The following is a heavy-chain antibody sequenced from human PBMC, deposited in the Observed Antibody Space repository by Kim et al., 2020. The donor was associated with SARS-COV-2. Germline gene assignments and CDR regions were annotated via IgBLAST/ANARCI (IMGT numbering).Heavy chain of an antibody. J-gene: IGHJ4*02. Sequence: ASVKVSCKASGYTFTSYGISWVRQAPGQGLEWMGWISAYNGNTNYAQKLQGRVTMTTDTSTSTAYMELRSLRSDDTAVYYCARVGMTTVTITHFDYWGQGTLVTVSS. V-gene: IGHV1-18*04. CDR2: ISAYNGNT. CDR3: ARVGMTTVTITHFDY. CDR1: GYTFTSYG. D-gene: IGHD4-17*01.